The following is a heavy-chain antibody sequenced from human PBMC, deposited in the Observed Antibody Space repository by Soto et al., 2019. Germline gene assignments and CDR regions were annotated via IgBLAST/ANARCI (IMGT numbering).Heavy chain of an antibody. J-gene: IGHJ4*02. CDR3: ARDHLPGTMVRGVTLGYYFDY. CDR2: IWYDGSNK. CDR1: GFTFSSYG. D-gene: IGHD3-10*01. Sequence: QVQLVESGGGVVQPGRSLRLSCAASGFTFSSYGMHWVRQAPGKGLEWVAVIWYDGSNKYYADSVKGRFTISRDNSKNTLYLQMNSLRAEDTAVYYCARDHLPGTMVRGVTLGYYFDYWGQGTLVTVSS. V-gene: IGHV3-33*01.